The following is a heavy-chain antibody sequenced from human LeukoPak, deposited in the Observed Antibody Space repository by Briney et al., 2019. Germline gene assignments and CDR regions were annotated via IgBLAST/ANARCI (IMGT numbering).Heavy chain of an antibody. CDR3: ARLRYSGYDRWDIWFDP. V-gene: IGHV4-4*07. CDR2: IYTSGST. Sequence: PSETLPLTCTVSGGSISSYYWSWIRQPAGKGLEWIGRIYTSGSTNYNPSLKSRVTMSVDTSKNPFSLKLSSVTAADTAVYYCARLRYSGYDRWDIWFDPWGQGTLVTVSS. J-gene: IGHJ5*02. CDR1: GGSISSYY. D-gene: IGHD5-12*01.